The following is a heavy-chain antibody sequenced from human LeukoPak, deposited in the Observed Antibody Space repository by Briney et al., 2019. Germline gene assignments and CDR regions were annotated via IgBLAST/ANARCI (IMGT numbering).Heavy chain of an antibody. CDR1: GFTLSRFA. V-gene: IGHV3-30*04. D-gene: IGHD4-17*01. Sequence: GGSLRISLAAPGFTLSRFALNRVRQAPRKGVGRVAVISYGGSNKYYADSVKGRFTISRDNSKNTLYLQMNSLRAEDTAVYYCARESYGEHYFDYWGQGTLVTVSS. CDR3: ARESYGEHYFDY. CDR2: ISYGGSNK. J-gene: IGHJ4*02.